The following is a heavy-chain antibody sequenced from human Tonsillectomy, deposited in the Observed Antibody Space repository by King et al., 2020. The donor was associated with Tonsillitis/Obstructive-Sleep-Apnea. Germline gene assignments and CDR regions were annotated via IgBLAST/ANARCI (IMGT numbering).Heavy chain of an antibody. D-gene: IGHD1-26*01. CDR3: ARSIREDYYYYYMAV. CDR1: GFSLSNARMG. V-gene: IGHV2-26*01. CDR2: IFSNDEK. Sequence: TLKESGPVLVKPTETLTLTCTVSGFSLSNARMGVSWIRQPPGKALEWLAHIFSNDEKSYSTSLKSRLTISKDTSKRQVVLTMTNMDPVDTATYYCARSIREDYYYYYMAVWGKGTTVTVSS. J-gene: IGHJ6*03.